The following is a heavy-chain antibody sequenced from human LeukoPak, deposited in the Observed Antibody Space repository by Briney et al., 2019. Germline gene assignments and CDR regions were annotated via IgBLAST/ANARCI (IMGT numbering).Heavy chain of an antibody. CDR1: GFTFSSYG. CDR2: ISGSGGST. D-gene: IGHD4-23*01. CDR3: AKIMTTVVTPEFDY. V-gene: IGHV3-23*01. Sequence: GGTLRLSCAASGFTFSSYGMSWVRQAPGKGLEWVSAISGSGGSTYYADSVKGRFTISRDNSKNTLYLQMNSLRAEDTAVYYCAKIMTTVVTPEFDYWGQGTLVTVSS. J-gene: IGHJ4*02.